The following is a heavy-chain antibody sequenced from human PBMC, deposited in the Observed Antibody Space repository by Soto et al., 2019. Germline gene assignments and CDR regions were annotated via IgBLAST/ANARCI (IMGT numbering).Heavy chain of an antibody. CDR2: LYNSGST. V-gene: IGHV4-59*11. J-gene: IGHJ6*02. Sequence: SETLSLTCTVSYDSISSHYWSWIRLTPGKGLEWIGYLYNSGSTVYNPSLKSRVTISVDTSKNQFSLKLNSVTAADTAVYYCARDLWGYCGTDCYPLDVWGQGTTVTVSS. CDR3: ARDLWGYCGTDCYPLDV. D-gene: IGHD2-21*02. CDR1: YDSISSHY.